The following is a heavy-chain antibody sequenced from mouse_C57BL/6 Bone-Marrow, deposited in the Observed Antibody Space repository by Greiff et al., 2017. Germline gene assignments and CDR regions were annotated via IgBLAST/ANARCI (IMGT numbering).Heavy chain of an antibody. J-gene: IGHJ4*01. CDR2: IYPKNGNT. D-gene: IGHD3-3*01. CDR1: GYTFTSYC. Sequence: VQLQQSGAELVKPGASVKLSCTASGYTFTSYCISWVKQSTGQGLEWIGEIYPKNGNTYYKEKFKGKATVTADKSSSTAYMQLRSLTSEDSAVYYCARDRDGAMDYWGQGTSVTVSS. CDR3: ARDRDGAMDY. V-gene: IGHV1-81*01.